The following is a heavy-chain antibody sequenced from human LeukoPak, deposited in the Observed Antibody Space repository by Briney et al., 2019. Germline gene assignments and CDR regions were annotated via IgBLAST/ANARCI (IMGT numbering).Heavy chain of an antibody. CDR1: GYTFTSYY. CDR2: INPSGGST. J-gene: IGHJ5*02. Sequence: ASVNVSCKASGYTFTSYYMHWVRQAPGQGLEWMGIINPSGGSTSYAQKFQGRVTMTRDTSTSTVYMELSRLRSDDTAVYYCTREVQSIVVVPAANGNWNPNWFDPWGQGTLVTVSS. CDR3: TREVQSIVVVPAANGNWNPNWFDP. D-gene: IGHD2-2*01. V-gene: IGHV1-46*01.